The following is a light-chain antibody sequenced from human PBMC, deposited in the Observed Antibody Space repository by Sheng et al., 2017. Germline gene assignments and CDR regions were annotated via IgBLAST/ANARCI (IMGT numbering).Light chain of an antibody. CDR3: SSSTTTATPV. J-gene: IGLJ2*01. Sequence: QSALTQPPSVSGSPGQSVTISCTGTSSDVGAYDRVSWYQQPPGTAPKLLIYEVSNRPSGVPDRFSGSKSVNTASLTISGLQAEDEADYYCSSSTTTATPVFGRRDHADRP. V-gene: IGLV2-18*02. CDR2: EVS. CDR1: SSDVGAYDR.